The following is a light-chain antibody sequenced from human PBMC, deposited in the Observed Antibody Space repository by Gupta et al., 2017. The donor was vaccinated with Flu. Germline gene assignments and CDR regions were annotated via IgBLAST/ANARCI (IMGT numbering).Light chain of an antibody. V-gene: IGKV6-21*01. Sequence: ETVLTQSPDFQSVTPKETVTITCRASEGIGSNLHWFQQKPHQSPKLLIKYASEYFGGVPSRFSGSRSGTDYTLTIHGLEAEDAATYYCQHTNSLRQSFGQGTKLEI. CDR2: YAS. CDR1: EGIGSN. CDR3: QHTNSLRQS. J-gene: IGKJ2*03.